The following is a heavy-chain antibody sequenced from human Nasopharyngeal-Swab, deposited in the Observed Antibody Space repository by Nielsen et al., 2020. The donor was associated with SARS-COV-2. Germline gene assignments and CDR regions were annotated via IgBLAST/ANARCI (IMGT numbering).Heavy chain of an antibody. Sequence: GESLKISCAASGFTFSSYAMHWVRQAPGKGLEWVAVISYDGSNKYYADSVKGRFTISRDNSKNTLYLQMNILRAEDTAVYYCARDLLLWFGELGSWFDPWGQGTLVTVSS. CDR3: ARDLLLWFGELGSWFDP. CDR2: ISYDGSNK. D-gene: IGHD3-10*01. J-gene: IGHJ5*02. V-gene: IGHV3-30-3*01. CDR1: GFTFSSYA.